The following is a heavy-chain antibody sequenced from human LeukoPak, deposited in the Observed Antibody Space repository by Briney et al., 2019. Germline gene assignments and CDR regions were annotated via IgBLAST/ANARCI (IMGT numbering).Heavy chain of an antibody. CDR1: GFTFSDYY. Sequence: RLSXXXSGFTFSDYYMSWIRQAPGKGLEWXXXXSSSSSYTNYADSVKGRFTISRDNAKNSLYLQMNSLRAEDTAVYYCARVEIVVVPAAMGYYFDYWGQGTLVTVSS. CDR3: ARVEIVVVPAAMGYYFDY. D-gene: IGHD2-2*01. V-gene: IGHV3-11*06. CDR2: XSSSSSYT. J-gene: IGHJ4*02.